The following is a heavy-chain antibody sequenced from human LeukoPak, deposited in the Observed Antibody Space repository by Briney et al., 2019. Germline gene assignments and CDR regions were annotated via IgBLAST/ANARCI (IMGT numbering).Heavy chain of an antibody. V-gene: IGHV4-34*01. J-gene: IGHJ4*02. D-gene: IGHD3-22*01. CDR2: INHSGIT. CDR1: GGSFSGYY. CDR3: ARGAYYYDSSGYSQRLVY. Sequence: PSETLSLTCAVFGGSFSGYYLSWIRQPPGKGLEWIGEINHSGITNYNPSLKSRVTISVDTSKNQFSLKLSSVTAADTAVYYCARGAYYYDSSGYSQRLVYWGQGTLVTVSS.